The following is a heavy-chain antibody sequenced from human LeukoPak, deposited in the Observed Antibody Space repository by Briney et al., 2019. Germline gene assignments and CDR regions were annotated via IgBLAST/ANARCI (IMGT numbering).Heavy chain of an antibody. CDR1: GGTFSSYA. V-gene: IGHV1-69*05. J-gene: IGHJ6*03. Sequence: SVKVSCKASGGTFSSYAISWVRQAPGQGLEWMGGIIPIFGTANYAQKFQGRVTITTDESTSTAYMELSSLRSEDTAVYYCARENRGRYCSSTSYYSHYYYYYMDVWGKGTTVTVSS. CDR3: ARENRGRYCSSTSYYSHYYYYYMDV. D-gene: IGHD2-2*02. CDR2: IIPIFGTA.